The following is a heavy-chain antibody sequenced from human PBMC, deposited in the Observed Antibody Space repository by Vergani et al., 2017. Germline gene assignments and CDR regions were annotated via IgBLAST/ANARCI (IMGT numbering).Heavy chain of an antibody. D-gene: IGHD3-10*01. V-gene: IGHV1-46*01. Sequence: QVQVVQSGAEVKKSGASVKVSCKTSGYTFSNYYMHWVRQAPGQGLEWMGIINPSGGHTNYAQKFQGRVTMTRDTSTSTAYMELSSLRSEDTAVYYCARTHPAVRWGQGTLVTVSS. CDR2: INPSGGHT. J-gene: IGHJ4*02. CDR3: ARTHPAVR. CDR1: GYTFSNYY.